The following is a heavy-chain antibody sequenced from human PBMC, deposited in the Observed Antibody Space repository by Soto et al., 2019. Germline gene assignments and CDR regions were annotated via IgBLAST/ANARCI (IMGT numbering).Heavy chain of an antibody. Sequence: EVQLVESGGGLVKPGGSLRVSCAASGFTFNNAWMSWVRQAPGKGLEWVGRIKSKTDGGTADYGAPVKGRFTISRDDSKNTLYLQMNSLKTEDTAVYYCTTFPIVPFDYWGHGTLVTVSS. J-gene: IGHJ4*01. CDR2: IKSKTDGGTA. D-gene: IGHD2-2*01. V-gene: IGHV3-15*01. CDR3: TTFPIVPFDY. CDR1: GFTFNNAW.